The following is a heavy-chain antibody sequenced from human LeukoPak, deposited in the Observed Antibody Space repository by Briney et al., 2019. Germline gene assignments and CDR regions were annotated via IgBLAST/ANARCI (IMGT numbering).Heavy chain of an antibody. Sequence: PSQTLSLTCTVSGGSISSGGYYWSWIRQHPGKGLEWIGYIYYSGCTYYNPSLKSRVTISVDTSKNQFSLKLSSVTAADTAVYYCARDIGYSGYDSGDDAFDIWGQGTMVTVSS. V-gene: IGHV4-31*03. D-gene: IGHD5-12*01. J-gene: IGHJ3*02. CDR2: IYYSGCT. CDR1: GGSISSGGYY. CDR3: ARDIGYSGYDSGDDAFDI.